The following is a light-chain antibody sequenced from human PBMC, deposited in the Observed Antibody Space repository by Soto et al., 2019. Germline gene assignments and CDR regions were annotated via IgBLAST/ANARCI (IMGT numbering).Light chain of an antibody. J-gene: IGKJ4*01. CDR3: QQYESFFPLT. V-gene: IGKV1-39*01. CDR2: AAS. Sequence: DIQMTQSPSSLSASVGDRVTITCRASQSISSYLNWYQQKPGKAPKLLIYAASSLQSGVPSRFSGSRSGTDFTLTISSLQPDDFATYHCQQYESFFPLTFGGGTKVDIK. CDR1: QSISSY.